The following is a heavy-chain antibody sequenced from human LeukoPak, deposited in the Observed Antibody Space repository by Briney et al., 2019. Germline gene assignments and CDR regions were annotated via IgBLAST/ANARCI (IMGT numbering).Heavy chain of an antibody. V-gene: IGHV4-59*01. CDR2: IYYSGST. D-gene: IGHD3-9*01. Sequence: SETLSLTCTVSGGSISSYYWSWIRQPPGKGLEWIGYIYYSGSTNYNPSLKSRVTISVDTSKNQFSLKLSSVTAADTAVYYCARADYDILTGYLYYYYGMDVWGQGTTVTVSS. CDR3: ARADYDILTGYLYYYYGMDV. J-gene: IGHJ6*02. CDR1: GGSISSYY.